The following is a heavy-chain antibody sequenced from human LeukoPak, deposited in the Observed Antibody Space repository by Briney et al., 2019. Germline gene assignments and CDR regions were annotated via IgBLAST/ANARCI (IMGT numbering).Heavy chain of an antibody. J-gene: IGHJ6*02. CDR2: MNPNSGST. D-gene: IGHD2-2*01. CDR1: GYTFTSYD. Sequence: ASVKVSCKASGYTFTSYDINWVRQATGQGLEWMGWMNPNSGSTGYAQKFQGRVTMTRNTSISTAYMELSSLRSEDTAVYYCARGVGYCSSTSCYAHYYGMDVWGQGTTVTVSS. V-gene: IGHV1-8*01. CDR3: ARGVGYCSSTSCYAHYYGMDV.